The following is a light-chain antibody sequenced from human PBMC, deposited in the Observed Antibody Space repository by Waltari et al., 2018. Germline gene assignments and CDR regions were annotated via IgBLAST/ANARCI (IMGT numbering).Light chain of an antibody. J-gene: IGKJ2*01. CDR2: RVS. Sequence: DVVMTQSPLSLPVTLGQPASISCKSSDSLVHSDGKTHLNWFQQRPGQSPRRLIYRVSDRDAGVPDIVSGSGSGTDFTLKISRVEAEDIGVYYCMQGTHWPYTFGQGTKLDIK. CDR3: MQGTHWPYT. V-gene: IGKV2-30*02. CDR1: DSLVHSDGKTH.